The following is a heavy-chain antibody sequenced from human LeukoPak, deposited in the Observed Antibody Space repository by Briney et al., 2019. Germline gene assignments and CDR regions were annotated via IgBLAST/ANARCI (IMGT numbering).Heavy chain of an antibody. CDR3: ARYHSSGYYYYFDS. D-gene: IGHD3-22*01. J-gene: IGHJ4*02. Sequence: KPSETPSPTLPVSGGSLRSYYWNWIRQPPRKGPGGIGYIYYSGSTNYNPSLKSRVTISVDTSKNQFSLKLSSVTAADTAVYYCARYHSSGYYYYFDSWGQGTLVTVSS. CDR1: GGSLRSYY. V-gene: IGHV4-59*08. CDR2: IYYSGST.